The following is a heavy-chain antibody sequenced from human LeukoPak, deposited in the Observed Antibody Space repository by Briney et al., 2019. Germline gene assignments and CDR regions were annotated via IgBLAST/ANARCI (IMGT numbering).Heavy chain of an antibody. CDR2: IYYSGST. Sequence: SETLSLTCTVSGGSISSYYWSWIRKPPGKGLEWIGYIYYSGSTNYNPSLKSRVTISVDTSKNQFPLKLSSVTAADTAVYYCARDRDYAYWGQGTLVTVSS. CDR1: GGSISSYY. CDR3: ARDRDYAY. D-gene: IGHD4-17*01. J-gene: IGHJ4*02. V-gene: IGHV4-59*01.